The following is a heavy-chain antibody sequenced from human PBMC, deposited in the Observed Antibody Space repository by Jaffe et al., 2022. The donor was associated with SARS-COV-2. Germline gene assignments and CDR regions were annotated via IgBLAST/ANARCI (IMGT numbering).Heavy chain of an antibody. CDR1: GYTFTSYD. CDR3: ARGGYSSGWYWTSPANWFDP. V-gene: IGHV1-8*01. CDR2: MNPNSGNT. J-gene: IGHJ5*02. D-gene: IGHD6-19*01. Sequence: QVQLVQSGAEVKKPGASVKVSCKASGYTFTSYDINWVRQATGQGLEWMGWMNPNSGNTGYAQKFQGRVTMTRNTSISTAYMELSSLRSEDTAVYYCARGGYSSGWYWTSPANWFDPWGQGTLVTVSS.